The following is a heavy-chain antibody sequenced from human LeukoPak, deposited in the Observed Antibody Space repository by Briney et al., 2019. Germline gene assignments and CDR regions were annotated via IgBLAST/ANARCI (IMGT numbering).Heavy chain of an antibody. V-gene: IGHV3-9*03. D-gene: IGHD3-22*01. CDR2: LTWNGGSI. CDR3: AREGGGYYDSSGYYYSY. J-gene: IGHJ4*02. CDR1: GFTFDDYA. Sequence: TGGSLRLSCVASGFTFDDYAMHWVRQAPGKGLEWVSGLTWNGGSIAYGDSVKGRFTISRDNSKNTLYPQMGSLRAEDMAVYYCAREGGGYYDSSGYYYSYWGQGTLVTVSS.